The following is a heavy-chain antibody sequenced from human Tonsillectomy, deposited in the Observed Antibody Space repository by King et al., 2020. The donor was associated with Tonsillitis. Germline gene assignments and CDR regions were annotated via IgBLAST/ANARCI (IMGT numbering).Heavy chain of an antibody. CDR2: ISYDGSNK. CDR3: ASYLPFDLLPGLPLN. Sequence: VQLVESGGGVVQPGRSLRRSCAASGFTFSSYGFHWVRQAPGKGLEWVAVISYDGSNKYYTDSVKGRFTISRDNSKNTLYLQMNSLRAEDTALYYCASYLPFDLLPGLPLNWGQGTLFTVSS. V-gene: IGHV3-30*10. CDR1: GFTFSSYG. D-gene: IGHD2/OR15-2a*01. J-gene: IGHJ4*02.